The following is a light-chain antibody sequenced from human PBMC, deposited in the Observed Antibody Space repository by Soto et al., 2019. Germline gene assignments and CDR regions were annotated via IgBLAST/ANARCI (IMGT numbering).Light chain of an antibody. CDR1: QSVSSN. CDR2: GAS. V-gene: IGKV3-20*01. Sequence: EMVLTQSPGTLSLSPGERPTVSCRASQSVSSNLAWYQQKPGQAPRLLIYGASSRATGIPDRFSGSGSGTDFTLTISRLEPEDFAVYYCQQYGSSPRTFGQGTKVDI. J-gene: IGKJ1*01. CDR3: QQYGSSPRT.